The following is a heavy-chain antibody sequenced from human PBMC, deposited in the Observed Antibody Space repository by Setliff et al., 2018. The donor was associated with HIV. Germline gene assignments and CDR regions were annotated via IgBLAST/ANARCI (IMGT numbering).Heavy chain of an antibody. CDR2: INPNSGDT. J-gene: IGHJ6*02. CDR3: AREGITIFYFYYFAVDV. V-gene: IGHV1-2*02. D-gene: IGHD3-9*01. Sequence: ASVKVSCKASGYGFTGCFIHWVRQAPGQGLEWMGWINPNSGDTNYAQKFQGRVTMTRDTSISTAYMELGRLRSDDTAVYLCAREGITIFYFYYFAVDVWGQGTTVTVS. CDR1: GYGFTGCF.